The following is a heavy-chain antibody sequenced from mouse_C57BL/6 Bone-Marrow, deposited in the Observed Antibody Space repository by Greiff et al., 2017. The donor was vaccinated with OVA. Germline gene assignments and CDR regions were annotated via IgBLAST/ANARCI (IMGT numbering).Heavy chain of an antibody. D-gene: IGHD2-3*01. CDR2: IGPGSGST. CDR3: ARGAYDGYYGYALDY. J-gene: IGHJ4*01. CDR1: GYTFTDYY. V-gene: IGHV1-77*01. Sequence: QVHVKQSGAELVKPGASVKISCKASGYTFTDYYINWVKQRPGQGLEWIGKIGPGSGSTSYNEKFKGKATLTADKSSSTAYMQISSLTSEDSAVYFCARGAYDGYYGYALDYWGQGTSVTVSS.